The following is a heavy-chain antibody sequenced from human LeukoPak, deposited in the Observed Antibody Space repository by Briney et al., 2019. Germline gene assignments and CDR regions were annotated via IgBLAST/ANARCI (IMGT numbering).Heavy chain of an antibody. D-gene: IGHD6-6*01. CDR3: ARRFRTSDFDY. J-gene: IGHJ4*02. V-gene: IGHV1-18*04. CDR2: ISAYNGNT. CDR1: GYTFTSYY. Sequence: ASVKVSCKASGYTFTSYYMHWVRQAPGQGLEWMGWISAYNGNTNYEQKLQGRVTMTTDTSTSTAYMELRSLRSDDTAVYYCARRFRTSDFDYWGQGTLVTVSS.